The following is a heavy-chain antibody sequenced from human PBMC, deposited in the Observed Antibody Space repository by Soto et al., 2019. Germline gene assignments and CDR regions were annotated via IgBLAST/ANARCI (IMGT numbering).Heavy chain of an antibody. Sequence: SATLSLTCSVSGVSIGSHFWSWIRQAPGKGPELVGYIYHTVNTNYNPALKSRVTLSMDTSENLLSLQLSFVTAADTAVYYCARRKYKVVSSLDIWGPGTMLAVSS. V-gene: IGHV4-59*11. D-gene: IGHD2-15*01. CDR2: IYHTVNT. J-gene: IGHJ3*02. CDR3: ARRKYKVVSSLDI. CDR1: GVSIGSHF.